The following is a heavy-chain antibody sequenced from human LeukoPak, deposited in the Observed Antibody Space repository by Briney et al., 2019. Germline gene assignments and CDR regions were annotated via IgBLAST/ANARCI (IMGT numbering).Heavy chain of an antibody. CDR2: IIPIFGTA. D-gene: IGHD4-17*01. CDR1: GGTFSSYA. CDR3: ARSYGDYEGGLFDY. Sequence: GASVKVSCKASGGTFSSYAISWVRQAPGHGLEWMGGIIPIFGTANYAQKFQGRVTITADESTSTAYMELSSLRSEDTAVYYCARSYGDYEGGLFDYWGQGTLVTVSS. V-gene: IGHV1-69*13. J-gene: IGHJ4*02.